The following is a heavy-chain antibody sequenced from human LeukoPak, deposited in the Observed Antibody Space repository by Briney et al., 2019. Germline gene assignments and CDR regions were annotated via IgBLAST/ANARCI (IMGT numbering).Heavy chain of an antibody. CDR2: IYYSGST. V-gene: IGHV4-39*07. D-gene: IGHD5-18*01. CDR1: GGSISSSSYY. J-gene: IGHJ4*02. Sequence: SETLSLTCTVSGGSISSSSYYWGWIRQPPGKGLEWIGSIYYSGSTYYNPSLKSRVTISVDTSKNQFSLKLSSVTAADTAVYYCARGRLRGYSYGYGYWGQGTLVTVSS. CDR3: ARGRLRGYSYGYGY.